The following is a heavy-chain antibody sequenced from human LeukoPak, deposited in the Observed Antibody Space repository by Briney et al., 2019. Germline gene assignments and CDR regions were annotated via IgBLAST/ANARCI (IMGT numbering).Heavy chain of an antibody. CDR3: ATGKAHIVVVPAAMSS. CDR1: GFTFSSYD. D-gene: IGHD2-2*01. Sequence: GGSLRLSCAASGFTFSSYDVSWVRQAPGKGLEWVSAISGSGDRTHYADSVKGRFTISRDNSKNTLYLQMNSLRAEDAAVYFCATGKAHIVVVPAAMSSWGQGTLSPSPQ. V-gene: IGHV3-23*01. J-gene: IGHJ5*02. CDR2: ISGSGDRT.